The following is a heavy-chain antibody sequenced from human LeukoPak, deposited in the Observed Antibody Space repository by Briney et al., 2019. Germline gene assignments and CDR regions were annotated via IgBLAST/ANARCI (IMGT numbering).Heavy chain of an antibody. Sequence: GGSLRLSCAASGFTFSSYDLSWVRQAPGKGLECVAAIDRGVGSTYYADSVKGRFTISRDNSKNTLYLQMNSLRAEDTAVYYCAKAPLPPDSSGFSLDYWGQGTLVTVSS. D-gene: IGHD3-22*01. CDR1: GFTFSSYD. CDR2: IDRGVGST. J-gene: IGHJ4*02. CDR3: AKAPLPPDSSGFSLDY. V-gene: IGHV3-23*01.